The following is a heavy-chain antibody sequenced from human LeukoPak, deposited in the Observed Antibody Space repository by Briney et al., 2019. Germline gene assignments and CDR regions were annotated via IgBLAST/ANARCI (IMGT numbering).Heavy chain of an antibody. CDR1: GYSISSGYY. Sequence: KPSETLSLTCTVSGYSISSGYYWGWIRQPPGKGLEWIGSIYHSGSTYYNPSLKSRVTISVDTSKNQFPLKLSSVTAADTAVYYCARDFPGYCSSTSCYSWGQGTLVTVSS. CDR2: IYHSGST. V-gene: IGHV4-38-2*02. CDR3: ARDFPGYCSSTSCYS. D-gene: IGHD2-2*02. J-gene: IGHJ4*02.